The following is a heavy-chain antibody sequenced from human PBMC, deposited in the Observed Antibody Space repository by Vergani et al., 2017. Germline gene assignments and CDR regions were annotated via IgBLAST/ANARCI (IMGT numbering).Heavy chain of an antibody. CDR3: ARLRRIASPGGSLLFDY. CDR1: GGSFSGYY. J-gene: IGHJ4*02. D-gene: IGHD6-13*01. CDR2: INHSGST. Sequence: QVQLQQWGAGLLKPSETLSLTCAVYGGSFSGYYWSWIRQPPGKGLEWIGEINHSGSTNYNPSLKSRVTISVDTSKNQFSLKLSSVTAADTAVYYCARLRRIASPGGSLLFDYWGQGTLVTVSS. V-gene: IGHV4-34*01.